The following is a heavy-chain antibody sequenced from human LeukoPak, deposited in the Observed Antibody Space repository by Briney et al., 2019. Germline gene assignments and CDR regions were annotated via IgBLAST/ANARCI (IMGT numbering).Heavy chain of an antibody. V-gene: IGHV3-30*02. D-gene: IGHD3-3*01. CDR2: IRYDGSNK. J-gene: IGHJ6*03. Sequence: DPGGSLRLSCAASGFTFSSYAMHWVRQAPGKGLEWVTFIRYDGSNKYYADSVKGRFTISRDNSKNTLYLQMNSLRAEDTAVYYCAKGSKEVLFTRDHYMDVWGKGTTVTISS. CDR1: GFTFSSYA. CDR3: AKGSKEVLFTRDHYMDV.